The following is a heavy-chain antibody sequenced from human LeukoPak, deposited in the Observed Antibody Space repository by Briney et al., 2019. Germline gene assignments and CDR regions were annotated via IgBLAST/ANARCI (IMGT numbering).Heavy chain of an antibody. CDR3: ASGDYCSNTSGYNGAFDI. CDR2: IIPMFRTP. V-gene: IGHV1-69*05. CDR1: GGTFSSYA. D-gene: IGHD2-2*01. J-gene: IGHJ3*02. Sequence: SVKVSCKASGGTFSSYAISWVRQAPGQGLEWMGGIIPMFRTPKYAQKFQGRVTITTDEFTSTEYMELSSLGPEDTAVYYCASGDYCSNTSGYNGAFDIWGQGTMVTVSS.